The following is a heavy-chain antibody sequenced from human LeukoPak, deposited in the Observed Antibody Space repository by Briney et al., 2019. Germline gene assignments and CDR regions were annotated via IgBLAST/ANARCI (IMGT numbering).Heavy chain of an antibody. CDR1: GFTFSSYA. J-gene: IGHJ4*02. D-gene: IGHD6-19*01. CDR3: AREARYSSGWLDY. Sequence: PGGSLRLSCAASGFTFSSYAMHWVRQAPGKGLEWVAVIPYDGSNKYYADSVKGRFTISRDNSKNTLYLQMNSLRAEDTAVYYCAREARYSSGWLDYWGQGTLVTVSS. V-gene: IGHV3-30-3*01. CDR2: IPYDGSNK.